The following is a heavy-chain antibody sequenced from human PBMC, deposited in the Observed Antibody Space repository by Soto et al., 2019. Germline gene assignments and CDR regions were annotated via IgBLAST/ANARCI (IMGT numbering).Heavy chain of an antibody. D-gene: IGHD2-2*01. Sequence: HVQLQESGPGLVKSLQTLSLTCTVSGVSISSGDYFWSWIRQPPGKGLVWIGYIYSTGSTYSIPACKIGVTVSVDTSKNQFSLKLTSVPAADTAVYYCARRMPIDSYPFDYWGQGSLVTVSS. V-gene: IGHV4-30-4*01. CDR1: GVSISSGDYF. CDR3: ARRMPIDSYPFDY. J-gene: IGHJ4*02. CDR2: IYSTGST.